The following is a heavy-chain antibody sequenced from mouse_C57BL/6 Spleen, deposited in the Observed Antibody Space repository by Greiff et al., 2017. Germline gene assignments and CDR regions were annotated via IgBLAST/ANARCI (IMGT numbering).Heavy chain of an antibody. CDR2: IYPGSGST. D-gene: IGHD6-1*01. CDR3: ASWGQPSWFAY. J-gene: IGHJ3*01. V-gene: IGHV1-55*01. Sequence: VQLQQPGAELVKPGASVKMSCKASGYTFTSYWITWVKQRPVQGLEWIGDIYPGSGSTNYNEKFKSKATLTLDTSSSTAYMQLSSLTSGVSAVYDCASWGQPSWFAYWGQGTLVTVSA. CDR1: GYTFTSYW.